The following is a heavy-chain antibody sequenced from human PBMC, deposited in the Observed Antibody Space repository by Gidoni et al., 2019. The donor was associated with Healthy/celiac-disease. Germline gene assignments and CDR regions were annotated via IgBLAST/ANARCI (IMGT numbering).Heavy chain of an antibody. V-gene: IGHV4-39*02. J-gene: IGHJ5*02. CDR1: GGSISSSSYY. D-gene: IGHD2-15*01. CDR3: ARDSGGTPNWFDP. CDR2: IYYSGGT. Sequence: QLQLQESGPGLVKPSETLSLTCTVSGGSISSSSYYWGWIRQPPGKGLEWIGSIYYSGGTYYNPSLKSRVTISVDTSKNQFSLKLSSVTAADTAVYYCARDSGGTPNWFDPWGQGTLVTVSS.